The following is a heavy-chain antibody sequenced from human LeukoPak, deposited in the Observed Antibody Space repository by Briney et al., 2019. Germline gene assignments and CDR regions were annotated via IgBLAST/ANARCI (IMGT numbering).Heavy chain of an antibody. CDR3: AKDSQPYDYVWGSYRRTAYYFDY. Sequence: GGSLRLSCVASGFTFSSYSMNWVRQAPGKGLEWVAFIRYDGSNKYYADSVKGRFTISRDNSKNTLYLQMNSLRAEDTAVYYCAKDSQPYDYVWGSYRRTAYYFDYWGQGTLVTVSS. J-gene: IGHJ4*02. V-gene: IGHV3-30*02. D-gene: IGHD3-16*02. CDR2: IRYDGSNK. CDR1: GFTFSSYS.